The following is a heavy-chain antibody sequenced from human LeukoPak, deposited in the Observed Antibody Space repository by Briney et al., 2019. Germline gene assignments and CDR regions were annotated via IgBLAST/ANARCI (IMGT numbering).Heavy chain of an antibody. CDR1: GRSMRSYY. V-gene: IGHV4-59*07. D-gene: IGHD6-13*01. CDR3: ARGGDSWFY. CDR2: IYDTGST. J-gene: IGHJ4*02. Sequence: SDTLSLTCTVSGRSMRSYYWAWIRQSPGKGLEWIGHIYDTGSTNYNPSLKSRVTISGDTSKNQFSLKLSSLTAADTAVYYCARGGDSWFYWGQGTLVTVSS.